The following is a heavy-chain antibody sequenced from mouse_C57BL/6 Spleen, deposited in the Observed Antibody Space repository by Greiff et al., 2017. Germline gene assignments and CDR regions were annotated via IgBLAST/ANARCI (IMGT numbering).Heavy chain of an antibody. Sequence: EVKVVESGGGLVKPGGSLKLSCAASGFTFSDYGMHWVRQAPEKGLEWVAYISSGSSTIYYADTVKGRFTISRDNAKNTLFLQMTSLRSEDTAMYYCARDTVAHFDYWGQGTTLTVSS. J-gene: IGHJ2*01. CDR1: GFTFSDYG. D-gene: IGHD1-1*01. V-gene: IGHV5-17*01. CDR2: ISSGSSTI. CDR3: ARDTVAHFDY.